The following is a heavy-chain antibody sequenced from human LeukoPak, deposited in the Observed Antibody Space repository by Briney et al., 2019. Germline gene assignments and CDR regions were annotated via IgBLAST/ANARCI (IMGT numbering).Heavy chain of an antibody. V-gene: IGHV3-7*01. J-gene: IGHJ4*02. D-gene: IGHD2-15*01. CDR2: VKEDGTTK. CDR3: VSQEVVPH. CDR1: GFNFINYW. Sequence: GGSLRLSCAASGFNFINYWMSWVRQAPGKGLEWVANVKEDGTTKQYVDSVKGRFTISRDNAKNSLYLQMVSLRAEDTAVYYCVSQEVVPHWGQGTLVSVSS.